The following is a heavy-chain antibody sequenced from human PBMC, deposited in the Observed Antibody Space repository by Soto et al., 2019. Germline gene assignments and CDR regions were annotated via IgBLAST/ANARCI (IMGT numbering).Heavy chain of an antibody. CDR1: GGTFSSYR. V-gene: IGHV1-69*01. J-gene: IGHJ4*02. D-gene: IGHD6-19*01. CDR3: VRDSGTKLRSS. CDR2: IVPIRRAA. Sequence: QVQLVQSGAEVKKTGSSVRVSCKASGGTFSSYRLNWLRQAPGHGLEWVGGIVPIRRAAEYAQGFQGRVTITADETTRTSYMELRSLKSQDTVVYYCVRDSGTKLRSSWGQGTLVTVSS.